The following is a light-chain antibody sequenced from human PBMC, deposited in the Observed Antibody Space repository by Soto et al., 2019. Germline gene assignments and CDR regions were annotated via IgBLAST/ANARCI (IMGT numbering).Light chain of an antibody. V-gene: IGLV1-51*01. CDR3: GTWDDRLDGNYV. CDR2: DND. Sequence: QSVLTQPPSVSAAPGQQVTISCSGSSSNIGDNYVSWYQHFPGTAPKLVVYDNDRRPSGIPGRFSGSKSGTSATLVITGLQTGDEADYYCGTWDDRLDGNYVFXTGTKVTV. J-gene: IGLJ1*01. CDR1: SSNIGDNY.